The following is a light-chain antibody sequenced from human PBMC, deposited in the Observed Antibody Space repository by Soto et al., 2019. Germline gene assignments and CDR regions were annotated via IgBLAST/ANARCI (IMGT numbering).Light chain of an antibody. CDR2: EVS. Sequence: QSALTQPPSASGSPGQSVTISCTGTSSDFGGYNYVSWYQQHPGKAPKLMIYEVSKRPSGVPDRFSGSKSGNTASLTVSGLQADDEADYYCSSYAGSNNGVFGGGTKLTVL. CDR3: SSYAGSNNGV. CDR1: SSDFGGYNY. V-gene: IGLV2-8*01. J-gene: IGLJ3*02.